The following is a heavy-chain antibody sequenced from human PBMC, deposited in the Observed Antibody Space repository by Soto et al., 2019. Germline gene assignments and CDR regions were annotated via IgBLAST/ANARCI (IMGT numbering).Heavy chain of an antibody. D-gene: IGHD2-2*01. V-gene: IGHV3-33*01. CDR1: GFTFSTYG. Sequence: GGSLRLSCAASGFTFSTYGMHWVRQAPGKGLEWVALIWFDGSDKYYADSVKGRFTISRDSSKNTLYLQMSSLRAEDTAVYYCARLYCKSSSCYSVDAFDIRGQGTVVTVSS. CDR3: ARLYCKSSSCYSVDAFDI. CDR2: IWFDGSDK. J-gene: IGHJ3*02.